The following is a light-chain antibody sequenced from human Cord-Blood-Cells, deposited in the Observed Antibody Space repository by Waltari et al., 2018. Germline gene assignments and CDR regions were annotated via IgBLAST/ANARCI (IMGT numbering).Light chain of an antibody. CDR2: DVS. Sequence: QSALTQPASVSGSPGHSITISCTGTSSDVGGYNHVSWYQQHPGKAPKLMIYDVSKRPSGVSNCFSGSKSGNTASLTISGLQAEDEADYYCSSYTSSSTWVFGGGTKLTVL. CDR3: SSYTSSSTWV. CDR1: SSDVGGYNH. J-gene: IGLJ3*02. V-gene: IGLV2-14*01.